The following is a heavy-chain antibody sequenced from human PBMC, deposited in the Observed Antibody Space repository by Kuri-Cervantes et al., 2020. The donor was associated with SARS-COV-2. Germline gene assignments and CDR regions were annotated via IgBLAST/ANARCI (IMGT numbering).Heavy chain of an antibody. D-gene: IGHD2-2*01. CDR3: ARVQTLPAAISGTLSRGQYYYYYYYMDV. CDR1: GYAFTSYG. V-gene: IGHV1-18*01. Sequence: ASVKFSCKASGYAFTSYGISWVRQAPGQGLEWMGWISAYNGNTNYAQKLQGRVTMTTDTSTSTAYMELRSLRSDDTAVYYCARVQTLPAAISGTLSRGQYYYYYYYMDVWGKGTTVTVSS. J-gene: IGHJ6*03. CDR2: ISAYNGNT.